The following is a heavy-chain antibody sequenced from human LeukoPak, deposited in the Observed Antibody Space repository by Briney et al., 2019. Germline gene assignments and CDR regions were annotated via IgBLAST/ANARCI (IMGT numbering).Heavy chain of an antibody. Sequence: GGSLRLSCAASGFTFSSYSMNWVRQAPGKGLEWVSSISSSSSYIYYADSVKGRFTISRDNAKNSLYLQMNSLRAEDTAVYYCARDFLGGAAYSSSSTEYFQHWGQGTLVTVSS. CDR2: ISSSSSYI. J-gene: IGHJ1*01. CDR1: GFTFSSYS. D-gene: IGHD6-6*01. CDR3: ARDFLGGAAYSSSSTEYFQH. V-gene: IGHV3-21*01.